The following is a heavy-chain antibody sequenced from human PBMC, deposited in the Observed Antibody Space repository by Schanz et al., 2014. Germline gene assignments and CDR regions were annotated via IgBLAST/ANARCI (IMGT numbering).Heavy chain of an antibody. J-gene: IGHJ4*02. CDR1: GYTFTGHH. D-gene: IGHD6-13*01. Sequence: QVQLVQSGAEVKKPGASVKVSCKASGYTFTGHHMHWVRQAPGQGLEWMGRINPNSGGTNYAQNFQGRVTMTRDTSITTAYMDLSRLTSDDTAVYYCARVYRWQHILGHFDSWGQGSLVTVSS. CDR2: INPNSGGT. CDR3: ARVYRWQHILGHFDS. V-gene: IGHV1-2*06.